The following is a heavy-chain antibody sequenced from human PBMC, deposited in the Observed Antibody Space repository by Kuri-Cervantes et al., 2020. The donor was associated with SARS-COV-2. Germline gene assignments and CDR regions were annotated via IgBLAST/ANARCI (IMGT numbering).Heavy chain of an antibody. CDR3: ARDGDVLWFGSPYYFDY. CDR1: GYTFSGYY. V-gene: IGHV1-2*02. CDR2: INPNSGAT. D-gene: IGHD3-10*01. Sequence: ASVKVSCKASGYTFSGYYMHWVRQAPGQGLEWMGWINPNSGATDYAQKFQGGVTMTRDTTISTAYMELSRLRSDDTVVYYCARDGDVLWFGSPYYFDYWGQGTLVTVSS. J-gene: IGHJ4*02.